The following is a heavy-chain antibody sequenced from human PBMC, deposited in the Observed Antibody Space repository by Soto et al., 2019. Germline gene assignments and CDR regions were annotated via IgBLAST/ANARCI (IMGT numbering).Heavy chain of an antibody. D-gene: IGHD6-19*01. Sequence: SETLSLTCSVSGDSINSDKYYWGWIRQPPGKGLEWIGSIYYRGNTYYNPSLQTRVTISLDKSKSQFSLKLSSVTAADTAVYYCARGPYSSGWHYYYYYYMDVWGKGTTVTVSS. CDR1: GDSINSDKYY. CDR3: ARGPYSSGWHYYYYYYMDV. V-gene: IGHV4-39*01. CDR2: IYYRGNT. J-gene: IGHJ6*03.